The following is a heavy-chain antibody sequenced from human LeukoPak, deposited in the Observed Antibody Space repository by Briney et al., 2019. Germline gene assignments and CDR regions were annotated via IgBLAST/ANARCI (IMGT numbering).Heavy chain of an antibody. CDR1: GFTVSSNS. J-gene: IGHJ4*02. D-gene: IGHD3-16*01. V-gene: IGHV3-53*01. CDR2: IYSAGSI. Sequence: PGGSLRLSCTVSGFTVSSNSMSWARQAPGKGLEWVSFIYSAGSIYYSDSVKGRFTISIDNSKNTLYLQMNSLRAEDTAVYYCARRAGAYTHPYDYWGQGTLVTVSS. CDR3: ARRAGAYTHPYDY.